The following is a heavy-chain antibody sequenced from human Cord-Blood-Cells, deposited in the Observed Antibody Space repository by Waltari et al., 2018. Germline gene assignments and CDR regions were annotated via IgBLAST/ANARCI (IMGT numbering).Heavy chain of an antibody. Sequence: LSLKSRVTISVDTSKNQFSLKLSSVTAADTAVYYCALPLLTGDAFDIWGQGTMVTVSS. D-gene: IGHD7-27*01. J-gene: IGHJ3*02. V-gene: IGHV4-39*07. CDR3: ALPLLTGDAFDI.